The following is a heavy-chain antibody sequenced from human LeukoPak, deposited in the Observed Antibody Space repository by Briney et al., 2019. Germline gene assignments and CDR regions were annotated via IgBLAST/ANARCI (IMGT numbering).Heavy chain of an antibody. J-gene: IGHJ4*02. CDR1: GFTFSTYW. Sequence: LGGSLRLSCAASGFTFSTYWMRWVRQAPGKGLVWVSRVNGDGSSTNYADSVKGRFTISRDNAKNTLYLQMNSLRAEDTAVYYCARDGIAAVDFDYWGQGILATVSS. CDR2: VNGDGSST. CDR3: ARDGIAAVDFDY. V-gene: IGHV3-74*01. D-gene: IGHD6-13*01.